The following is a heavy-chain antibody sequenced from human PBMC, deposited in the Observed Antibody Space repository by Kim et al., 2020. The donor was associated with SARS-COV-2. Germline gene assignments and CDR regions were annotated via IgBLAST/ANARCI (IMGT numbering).Heavy chain of an antibody. J-gene: IGHJ6*03. CDR1: GFTFSKAW. Sequence: GGSLRLSCAGSGFTFSKAWMSWVRQAPGKGLEWVGRIRTKTNGGTTDYAAPVKGRFTISRDDSKNMLYLQVNSLKTEDTGTYYCTTDQCSLNCYKGDENMDVWGKGTTVTVSS. V-gene: IGHV3-15*01. D-gene: IGHD2-2*02. CDR3: TTDQCSLNCYKGDENMDV. CDR2: IRTKTNGGTT.